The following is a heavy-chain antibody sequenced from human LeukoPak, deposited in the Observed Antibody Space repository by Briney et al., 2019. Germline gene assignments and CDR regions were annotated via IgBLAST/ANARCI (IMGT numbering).Heavy chain of an antibody. CDR1: GFSFSSYW. Sequence: GGSLRLSCAASGFSFSSYWMSWVRQAPGKGLAWVANTKQGGSEKYYVDSVKGRFTISRDNAKDSVHLQMNSLRAEDTAVYYCARGGHRQKEFWGQGTLVTVSS. J-gene: IGHJ4*02. CDR3: ARGGHRQKEF. D-gene: IGHD3-10*01. CDR2: TKQGGSEK. V-gene: IGHV3-7*01.